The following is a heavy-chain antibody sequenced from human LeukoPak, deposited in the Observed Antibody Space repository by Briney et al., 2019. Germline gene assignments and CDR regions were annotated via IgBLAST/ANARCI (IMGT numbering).Heavy chain of an antibody. Sequence: SETLSLTCAVYGGSFSGYYWSWIRQPPGKGLEWIGEINHSGSTNYNPSLKSRVTISVDTSKNQFSLKLSSVAAADTAVYYCARLRFLEWLLRYYCYMDVWGKGTTVTVSS. CDR2: INHSGST. V-gene: IGHV4-34*01. CDR1: GGSFSGYY. D-gene: IGHD3-3*01. J-gene: IGHJ6*03. CDR3: ARLRFLEWLLRYYCYMDV.